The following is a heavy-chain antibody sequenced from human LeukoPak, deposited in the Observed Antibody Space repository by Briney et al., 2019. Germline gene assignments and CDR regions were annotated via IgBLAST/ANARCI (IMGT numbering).Heavy chain of an antibody. Sequence: PGRSLRLSCAASGFTFSTYAIHWARQAPGKGLEWVAVISYDGSNKYYADSVKGRFTISRDNSENTLYLQMNSLRAEDTAVYYCAKDNYGFDYWGQGTLVTVSS. J-gene: IGHJ4*02. CDR2: ISYDGSNK. D-gene: IGHD3-10*01. CDR3: AKDNYGFDY. CDR1: GFTFSTYA. V-gene: IGHV3-30-3*01.